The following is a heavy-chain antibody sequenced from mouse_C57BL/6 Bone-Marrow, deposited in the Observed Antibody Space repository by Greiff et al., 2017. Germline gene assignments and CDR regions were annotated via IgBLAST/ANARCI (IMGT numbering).Heavy chain of an antibody. CDR1: GYTFTSYT. V-gene: IGHV1-4*01. Sequence: QVQLQQSGAELARPGASVKMSCKASGYTFTSYTMHWVKQRPGQGLEWIGYINPSSGYTKYNQKFKDKATLTADKSSSTAYMQLSSLTSEDSAVYYCARGVWPHWYFDVWGTGTTVTVSS. CDR3: ARGVWPHWYFDV. J-gene: IGHJ1*03. D-gene: IGHD2-10*02. CDR2: INPSSGYT.